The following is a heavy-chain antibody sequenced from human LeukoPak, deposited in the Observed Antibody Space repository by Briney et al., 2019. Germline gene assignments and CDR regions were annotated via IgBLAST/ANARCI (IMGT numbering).Heavy chain of an antibody. CDR3: ASLGYCSSTSCYGDDY. CDR1: GGTFSSYA. J-gene: IGHJ4*02. CDR2: IIPILGIA. V-gene: IGHV1-69*04. D-gene: IGHD2-2*01. Sequence: ASVKVSCKASGGTFSSYAISGVRQAPGQGLEWMGRIIPILGIANYAQKFQGRVTITADKSTSTAYMELSSLRSEDTAVYYCASLGYCSSTSCYGDDYWGQGTLVTVSS.